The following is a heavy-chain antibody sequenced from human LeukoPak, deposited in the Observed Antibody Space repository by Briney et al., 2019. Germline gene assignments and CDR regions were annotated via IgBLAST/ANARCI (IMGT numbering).Heavy chain of an antibody. J-gene: IGHJ6*02. CDR1: GFTLSSYG. D-gene: IGHD3-22*01. CDR3: ARGGSGYGDYYYFYGLDV. Sequence: GGSLRLSCAASGFTLSSYGMHWVRQAPGKGLEWVSYISSSRSSTYYADSVKGRFTISRDSAKNSLYLQMNSLRDEDTAVYYCARGGSGYGDYYYFYGLDVWGQGTTVTVSS. V-gene: IGHV3-48*02. CDR2: ISSSRSST.